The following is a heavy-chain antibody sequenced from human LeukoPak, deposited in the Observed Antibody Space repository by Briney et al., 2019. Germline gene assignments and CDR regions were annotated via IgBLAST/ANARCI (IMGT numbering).Heavy chain of an antibody. Sequence: SETLSLTCAVYGGSFSGYSWSWIRQPPGRGLEWIGYIYQSGSASYNPSLQSRVTISIDKSKNQFSLNLNSVTAADTAVYYCARNSYYDNSGEGAFDIWGQGTMVTVSS. CDR1: GGSFSGYS. CDR3: ARNSYYDNSGEGAFDI. CDR2: IYQSGSA. J-gene: IGHJ3*02. V-gene: IGHV4-30-2*01. D-gene: IGHD3-22*01.